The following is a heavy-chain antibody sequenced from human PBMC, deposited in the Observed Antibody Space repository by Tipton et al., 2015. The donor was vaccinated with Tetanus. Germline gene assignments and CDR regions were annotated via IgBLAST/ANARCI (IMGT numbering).Heavy chain of an antibody. CDR3: TAGLGKTDHDY. Sequence: SLRLSCAASGITFSSFAMSWARQAPGKGLEWVSGISGSGDKTYYADSVKGRFTISRDNSKNTLYLQMDSLRAEDTAVYYCTAGLGKTDHDYWGQGTLVTVSS. CDR2: ISGSGDKT. J-gene: IGHJ4*02. CDR1: GITFSSFA. D-gene: IGHD4-23*01. V-gene: IGHV3-23*01.